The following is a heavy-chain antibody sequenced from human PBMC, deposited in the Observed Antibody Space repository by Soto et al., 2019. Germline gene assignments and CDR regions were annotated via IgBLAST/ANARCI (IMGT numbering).Heavy chain of an antibody. V-gene: IGHV3-23*01. Sequence: GSLRLSCAASGFTFSSYAMSWVRQAPGKGLEWVSAISGSGGSTYYADSVKGRFTISRDNSKNTLYLQMNSLRAEDTAVYYCAKDPGYCSGGSCYIGYWGQGTLVTVSS. D-gene: IGHD2-15*01. CDR1: GFTFSSYA. CDR2: ISGSGGST. CDR3: AKDPGYCSGGSCYIGY. J-gene: IGHJ4*02.